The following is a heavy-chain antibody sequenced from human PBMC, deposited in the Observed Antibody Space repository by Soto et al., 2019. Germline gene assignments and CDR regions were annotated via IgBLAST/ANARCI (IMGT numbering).Heavy chain of an antibody. CDR1: GYTFTSYG. CDR2: ISAYNGNT. J-gene: IGHJ4*02. V-gene: IGHV1-18*01. D-gene: IGHD3-10*01. CDR3: ARGSYYYGSGSLDIVYFDY. Sequence: GASVKVSCTASGYTFTSYGSSWVRQAPGQGLEWMGWISAYNGNTNYAQKLQGRVTMTTDTSTSTAYMELRSLRSDDTAVYYCARGSYYYGSGSLDIVYFDYWGQGTLVIVSS.